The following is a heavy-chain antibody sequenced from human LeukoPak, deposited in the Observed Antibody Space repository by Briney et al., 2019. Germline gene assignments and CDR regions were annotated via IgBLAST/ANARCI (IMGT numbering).Heavy chain of an antibody. D-gene: IGHD6-13*01. Sequence: SETLSLTCTVSGGSISSYYWSWIRQPPGKGLEWIGYIYYSGSTNYNPSLKSRVTISVDTSKNQFSLKLSSVTAADTAVYYCARDRYSSSWSYFDYWGQGTLVTVSS. CDR2: IYYSGST. J-gene: IGHJ4*02. CDR3: ARDRYSSSWSYFDY. V-gene: IGHV4-59*01. CDR1: GGSISSYY.